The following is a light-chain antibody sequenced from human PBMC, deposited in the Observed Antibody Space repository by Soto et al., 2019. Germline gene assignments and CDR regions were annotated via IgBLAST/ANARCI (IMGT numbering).Light chain of an antibody. CDR2: DAS. CDR3: QQYTSYSRA. Sequence: DIQMTQSPSFVSASVGDRVTITCRASQGISHFLAWYQQKPGKVPKLLIYDASNLGSGVPSRFSGSGSGTDFTLTISGLQPDDFTTYYCQQYTSYSRAFGQGTKVDI. CDR1: QGISHF. V-gene: IGKV1-5*01. J-gene: IGKJ1*01.